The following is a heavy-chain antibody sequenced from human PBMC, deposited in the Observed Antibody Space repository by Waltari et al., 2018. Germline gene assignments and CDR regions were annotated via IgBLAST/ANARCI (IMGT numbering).Heavy chain of an antibody. CDR3: ARDRRVDGVVDYDY. CDR2: SNPRSGVT. J-gene: IGHJ4*02. CDR1: GYTFTDYF. Sequence: QVQLVQSGAEVRKPGASVRVSCKASGYTFTDYFLHWFRHAPGQRLEWMGGSNPRSGVTSYAQKFQGRVTMTRDRSFGTVYIDLSSLKSDDTALYYCARDRRVDGVVDYDYWGQGTLVTVSS. D-gene: IGHD2-15*01. V-gene: IGHV1-2*02.